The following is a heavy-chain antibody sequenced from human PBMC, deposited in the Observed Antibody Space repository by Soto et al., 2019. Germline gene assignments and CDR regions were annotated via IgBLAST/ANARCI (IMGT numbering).Heavy chain of an antibody. CDR3: AGSRTVTRYYYYGMDV. Sequence: SVKVSCKASGGTFSSYAISWVRQAPGQGLEWMGGIIPIFGTANYAQKFQGRVTITADESTSTAYMELSSLRSEDTAVYYCAGSRTVTRYYYYGMDVWGQGTTVTVSS. D-gene: IGHD4-4*01. V-gene: IGHV1-69*13. CDR1: GGTFSSYA. CDR2: IIPIFGTA. J-gene: IGHJ6*02.